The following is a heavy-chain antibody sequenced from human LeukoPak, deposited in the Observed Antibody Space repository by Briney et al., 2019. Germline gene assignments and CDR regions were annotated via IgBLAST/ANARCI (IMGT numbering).Heavy chain of an antibody. Sequence: ASVKVSCKASGYTFTNYYIHWVRQASGQGLEWMGIINPSGGSTRYTQKFQGRVTMTRDTSTSTVYMELGSLRSEDTAVYYCVRDYYGSGSYYRPDYWGQGTLVTVSS. J-gene: IGHJ4*02. CDR2: INPSGGST. CDR1: GYTFTNYY. CDR3: VRDYYGSGSYYRPDY. V-gene: IGHV1-46*01. D-gene: IGHD3-10*01.